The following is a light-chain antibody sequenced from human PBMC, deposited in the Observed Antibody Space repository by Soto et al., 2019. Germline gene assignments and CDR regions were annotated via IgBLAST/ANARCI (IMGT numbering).Light chain of an antibody. CDR1: SSNIGSNY. V-gene: IGLV1-47*01. J-gene: IGLJ1*01. CDR2: RNN. CDR3: AAWDDRLSGRFYV. Sequence: QSVLTQPPSASGTPGQRVTISCSGSSSNIGSNYVYWYQQLPGTAPKLLIYRNNQRSSGVPDRFSGSKSGTSASLAISGLRSEDEADYYCAAWDDRLSGRFYVFGTGTKVTVL.